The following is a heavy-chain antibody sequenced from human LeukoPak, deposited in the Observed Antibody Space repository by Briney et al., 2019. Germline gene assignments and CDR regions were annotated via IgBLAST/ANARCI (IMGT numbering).Heavy chain of an antibody. CDR3: ARDRGYYDSSGYPAFDI. J-gene: IGHJ3*02. CDR1: GGSISNYY. D-gene: IGHD3-22*01. CDR2: IYISGST. V-gene: IGHV4-4*07. Sequence: SETLSLTCTVSGGSISNYYWNWIRQPAGKGLEWIGRIYISGSTNYNPSLKSRVTMSVDTSKNQFSLKVSSVTAADTAVYYCARDRGYYDSSGYPAFDIWGQGTMVTVSS.